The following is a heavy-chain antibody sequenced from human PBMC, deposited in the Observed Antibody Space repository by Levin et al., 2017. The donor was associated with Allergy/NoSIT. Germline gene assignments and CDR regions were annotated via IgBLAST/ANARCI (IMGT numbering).Heavy chain of an antibody. D-gene: IGHD3-9*01. J-gene: IGHJ5*02. CDR3: ARSPAYYDTLTHEGWFDP. CDR2: MNPNSGNR. CDR1: GDTFTSYD. V-gene: IGHV1-8*01. Sequence: KHGESLKISCKASGDTFTSYDINWVRQAPGQGLEWMGWMNPNSGNRGYAQKFQGRISMTRDTSINTAYMELSRLRSDDTAVYYCARSPAYYDTLTHEGWFDPWGQGTLVTVST.